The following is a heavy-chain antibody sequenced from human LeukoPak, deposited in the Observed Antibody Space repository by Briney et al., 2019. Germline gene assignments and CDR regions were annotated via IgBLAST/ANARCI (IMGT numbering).Heavy chain of an antibody. CDR2: INSDGSST. Sequence: GGSLRLSCAASGFTFTSYWMHWVRQAPGKRLVWVSRINSDGSSTSYADSVKGRFTISRDNAKNTLYLQMNSLRPEDTAVYYCARDLANRADWGQGTLVTVSS. J-gene: IGHJ4*02. CDR3: ARDLANRAD. D-gene: IGHD3-16*02. CDR1: GFTFTSYW. V-gene: IGHV3-74*01.